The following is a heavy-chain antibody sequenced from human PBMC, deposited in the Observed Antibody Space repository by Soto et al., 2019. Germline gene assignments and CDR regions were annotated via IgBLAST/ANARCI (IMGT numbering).Heavy chain of an antibody. V-gene: IGHV1-18*01. CDR3: GATVEMATTGGFFDY. J-gene: IGHJ4*02. CDR2: ISAYNGNT. CDR1: GYTFTSYG. D-gene: IGHD1-1*01. Sequence: GASVKVSCKASGYTFTSYGISWVRQAPGQGLEWMGWISAYNGNTNYAQKLQGRVTMTTDTSTSTAYMELRSLRSDDTAVYYCGATVEMATTGGFFDYWGQGTLVTVSS.